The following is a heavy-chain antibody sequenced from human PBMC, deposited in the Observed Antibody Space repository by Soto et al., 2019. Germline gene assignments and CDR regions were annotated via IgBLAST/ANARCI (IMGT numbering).Heavy chain of an antibody. CDR1: NGSISSSGYY. V-gene: IGHV4-31*03. Sequence: PSETLSLTCNVSNGSISSSGYYWSWIRQHPGQGLEWIGYIYYSGSTYYNPSLKSRVTISVDTSKNQFSLKLGSVTAADTAIYYCAGGSSKSWFDPWGQGTLVNV. J-gene: IGHJ5*02. CDR2: IYYSGST. D-gene: IGHD6-6*01. CDR3: AGGSSKSWFDP.